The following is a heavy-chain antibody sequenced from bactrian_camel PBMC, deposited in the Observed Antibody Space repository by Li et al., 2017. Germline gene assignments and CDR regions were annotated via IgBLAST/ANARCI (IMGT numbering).Heavy chain of an antibody. CDR2: VFNDGTSA. CDR3: VRRSEFGY. CDR1: GFTFSNYF. Sequence: HVQLVESGGVLVQPGGSLRLSCAASGFTFSNYFVSWVRQAAGKELEWVSTVFNDGTSAYYSDSVKGRFTISRDNAKNTVYLQMNSLKPEDTAVYYCVRRSEFGYRGQGTQVTVS. V-gene: IGHV3-2*01. J-gene: IGHJ6*01.